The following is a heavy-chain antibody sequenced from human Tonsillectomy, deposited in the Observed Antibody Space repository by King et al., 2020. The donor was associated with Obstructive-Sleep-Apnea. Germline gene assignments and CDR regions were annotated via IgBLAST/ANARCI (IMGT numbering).Heavy chain of an antibody. V-gene: IGHV4-39*07. Sequence: QLQESGPGLVKPSETLSLTCTVSGGSINSNNYYWGWVRQPPGKGLEWIGSIYYSGSPYYNPALKLRFTISIDTSKNQFSLKLTSVTAADTAMYYCTRTIAARSSFDYWGQGTLVTVSS. D-gene: IGHD6-6*01. CDR1: GGSINSNNYY. CDR3: TRTIAARSSFDY. CDR2: IYYSGSP. J-gene: IGHJ4*02.